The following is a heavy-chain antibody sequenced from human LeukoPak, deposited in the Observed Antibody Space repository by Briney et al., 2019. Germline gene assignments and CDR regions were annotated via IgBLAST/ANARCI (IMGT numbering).Heavy chain of an antibody. CDR2: IIPIYGTA. V-gene: IGHV1-69*01. D-gene: IGHD5-24*01. Sequence: SVKVSCKASGGTFSNYPIIWVRQAPGRGLEWLGGIIPIYGTANYAPMFQGRITLTAHESTATAYMELRSLTSDDTAMYFCATHTGGYNYWWFDIWGQGTLVSVSS. CDR1: GGTFSNYP. J-gene: IGHJ5*02. CDR3: ATHTGGYNYWWFDI.